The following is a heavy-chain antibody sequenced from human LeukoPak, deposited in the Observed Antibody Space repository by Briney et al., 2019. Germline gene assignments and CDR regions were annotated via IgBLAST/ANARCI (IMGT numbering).Heavy chain of an antibody. J-gene: IGHJ4*02. CDR2: ISWNSGSI. CDR3: APSGGAGLY. V-gene: IGHV3-9*01. D-gene: IGHD3-16*01. CDR1: GFTFDDYA. Sequence: GGSLRLSCAASGFTFDDYAMHWVRQAPGKGLEWVSGISWNSGSIGYADSVKGRFTISRDNSKNTLYLQMNSLRAEDTAVYYCAPSGGAGLYWGQGTLVTVSS.